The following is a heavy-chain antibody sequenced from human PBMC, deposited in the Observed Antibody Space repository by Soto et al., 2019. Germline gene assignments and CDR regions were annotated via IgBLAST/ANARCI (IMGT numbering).Heavy chain of an antibody. CDR1: GYTFTGYY. V-gene: IGHV1-2*04. CDR2: INPNSGGT. Sequence: ASVKVSCKASGYTFTGYYMHWVRQAPGQGLEWMGWINPNSGGTNYAQKFQGWVTMTRDTSISTAYMELSRLRSDDTAVYYCARERDNSSGWYRSMILAFDIWGQGTMVTVSS. CDR3: ARERDNSSGWYRSMILAFDI. J-gene: IGHJ3*02. D-gene: IGHD6-19*01.